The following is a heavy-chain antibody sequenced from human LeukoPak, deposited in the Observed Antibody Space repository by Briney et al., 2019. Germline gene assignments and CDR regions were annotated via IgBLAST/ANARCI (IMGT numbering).Heavy chain of an antibody. J-gene: IGHJ4*02. CDR1: GFTFTSYW. V-gene: IGHV3-74*01. CDR2: INSDGSTT. CDR3: AKAWGTPHDF. D-gene: IGHD3-3*01. Sequence: GGSLRPSCAASGFTFTSYWMHWVRQAPGKGLVWVSRINSDGSTTNYADSVKGRFTISRDNAKNTLYLQMNSLRGEDTAVYYCAKAWGTPHDFWSQGTLVTVSS.